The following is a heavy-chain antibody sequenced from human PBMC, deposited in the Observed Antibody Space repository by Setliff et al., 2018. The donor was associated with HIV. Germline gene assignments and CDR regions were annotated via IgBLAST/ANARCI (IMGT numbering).Heavy chain of an antibody. CDR3: ARGSPEAFQDSGWYN. D-gene: IGHD6-19*01. CDR1: GGSISSYY. V-gene: IGHV4-59*01. CDR2: IYYSGST. J-gene: IGHJ4*02. Sequence: PSETLSLTCTVSGGSISSYYWSWIRQPPGKGLEWIGYIYYSGSTNYNPSLKSRVTISVDTSKNQFSLKLNSVTAADTAVYYCARGSPEAFQDSGWYNWGQGTLVTVSS.